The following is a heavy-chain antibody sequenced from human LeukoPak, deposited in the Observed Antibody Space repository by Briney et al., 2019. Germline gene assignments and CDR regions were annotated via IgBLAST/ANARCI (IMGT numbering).Heavy chain of an antibody. Sequence: SGGSLRLSCAASGFTFSSYGMHWVRQAPGKGLEWVANIKQDGSKKYYVDSVKGRLTISRDNSKNTLYLQMNSLRAEDTAVYYCAPARIAAAGNFQRWGQGTLVTVSS. CDR2: IKQDGSKK. CDR1: GFTFSSYG. J-gene: IGHJ1*01. CDR3: APARIAAAGNFQR. D-gene: IGHD6-13*01. V-gene: IGHV3-7*01.